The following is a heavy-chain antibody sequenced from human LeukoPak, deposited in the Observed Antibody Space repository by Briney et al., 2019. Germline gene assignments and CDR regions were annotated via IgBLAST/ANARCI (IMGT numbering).Heavy chain of an antibody. CDR3: ARMGAIGGASANPDY. D-gene: IGHD2-21*01. CDR1: GGSISSSSYY. V-gene: IGHV4-61*05. J-gene: IGHJ4*02. Sequence: SETLSLTCTVSGGSISSSSYYWGWIRQPPGKGLEWIGYIYYTGSTDYSPSLKSRVTISVDTSENQFSLKLSSVTAADTAVYYCARMGAIGGASANPDYWGQGTLVTVSS. CDR2: IYYTGST.